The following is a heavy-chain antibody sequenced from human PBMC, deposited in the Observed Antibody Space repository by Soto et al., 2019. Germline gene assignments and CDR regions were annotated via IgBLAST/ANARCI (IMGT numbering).Heavy chain of an antibody. V-gene: IGHV1-69*13. Sequence: SVNVSCKASGGTFSRYAINWVRQAPGQGLEWMGGIIPMFRKANYAQKFQGRVTITADESTSTGYMELGSLMSEDTAVYYCARDGTLYDSSGYYYLYWGQGTLVTVSS. CDR3: ARDGTLYDSSGYYYLY. D-gene: IGHD3-22*01. J-gene: IGHJ4*02. CDR2: IIPMFRKA. CDR1: GGTFSRYA.